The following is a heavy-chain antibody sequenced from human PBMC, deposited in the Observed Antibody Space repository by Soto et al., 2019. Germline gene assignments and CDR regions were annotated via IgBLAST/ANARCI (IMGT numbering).Heavy chain of an antibody. V-gene: IGHV3-23*01. CDR3: AKADDFWSGYHIYYYYGMDV. D-gene: IGHD3-3*01. Sequence: GGSLRLSCAASGFTFSSYAMSWVRQAPGKGLEWGSGISGSGGRTYYADSVKGRFTISRDNSKHTLYLQMNSLRAEDTAVYYCAKADDFWSGYHIYYYYGMDVWGQGTTVTVSS. CDR2: ISGSGGRT. J-gene: IGHJ6*02. CDR1: GFTFSSYA.